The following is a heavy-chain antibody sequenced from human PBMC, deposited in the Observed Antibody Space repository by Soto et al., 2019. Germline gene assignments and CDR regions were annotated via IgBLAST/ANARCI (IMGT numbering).Heavy chain of an antibody. CDR2: ISSSSGTT. CDR3: ARLRAAISATDY. CDR1: GFMFSQYS. V-gene: IGHV3-48*01. D-gene: IGHD6-13*01. J-gene: IGHJ4*02. Sequence: GGSLRLSCVGSGFMFSQYSMNWVRQAPGKGLEWVSHISSSSGTTYYADSVKGRFTISRDNPKNSLYLQMNSLRAEDTAVYYCARLRAAISATDYWGQGILVTVSS.